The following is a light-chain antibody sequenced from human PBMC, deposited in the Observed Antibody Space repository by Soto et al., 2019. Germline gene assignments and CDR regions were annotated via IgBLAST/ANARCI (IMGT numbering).Light chain of an antibody. V-gene: IGLV2-14*01. Sequence: QYALTQPASVSGSPGQSITISCTGTSSDVGGYNYVSWYQQHPGKAPKLMIYEVSNRPSGVSNRFSGSKSGNTASLTISGLQAEDEADYYCSSYTSIHVVFGGGTKLTVL. CDR1: SSDVGGYNY. CDR3: SSYTSIHVV. J-gene: IGLJ2*01. CDR2: EVS.